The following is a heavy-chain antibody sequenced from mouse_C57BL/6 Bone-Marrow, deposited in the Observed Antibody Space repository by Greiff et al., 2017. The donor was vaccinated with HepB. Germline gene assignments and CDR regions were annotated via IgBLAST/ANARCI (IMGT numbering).Heavy chain of an antibody. CDR3: TRDTAQATVAY. Sequence: EVKLVESGEGLVKPGGSLKLSCAASGFTFSSYAMSWVRQTPEKRLEWVAYISSGGDYIYYADTVKGRFTISRDNARNTLYLQMSSLKSEDTAMYYCTRDTAQATVAYWGQGTLVTVSA. CDR2: ISSGGDYI. D-gene: IGHD3-2*02. CDR1: GFTFSSYA. V-gene: IGHV5-9-1*02. J-gene: IGHJ3*01.